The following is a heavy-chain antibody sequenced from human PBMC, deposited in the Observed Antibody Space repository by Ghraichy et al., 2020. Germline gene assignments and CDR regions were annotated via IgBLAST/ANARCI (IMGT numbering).Heavy chain of an antibody. CDR1: GGSFSGYY. CDR2: INHSGST. J-gene: IGHJ4*02. V-gene: IGHV4-34*01. Sequence: SETLSLTCAVYGGSFSGYYWSWIRQPPGKGLEWIGEINHSGSTNYNPSLKSRVTISVDTSKNQFSLKLSSVTAADTAVYYCARGRRAAAGGAFDYWGQGTLVTVSS. D-gene: IGHD6-13*01. CDR3: ARGRRAAAGGAFDY.